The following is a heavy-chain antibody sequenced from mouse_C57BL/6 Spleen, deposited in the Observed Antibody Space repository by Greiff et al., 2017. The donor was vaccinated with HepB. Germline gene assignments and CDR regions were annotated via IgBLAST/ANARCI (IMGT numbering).Heavy chain of an antibody. CDR1: GYTFTSHW. CDR3: ARGGDYYGSSYPAWFAY. CDR2: IYPGSGST. Sequence: VKLQQPGAELVKPGASVKMSCKASGYTFTSHWITWVKQRPGQGLEWIGDIYPGSGSTNYNEKFKSKATLTVDTSSSTAYMQLSSLTSEDSAVYYCARGGDYYGSSYPAWFAYWGQGTLVTVSA. V-gene: IGHV1-55*01. D-gene: IGHD1-1*01. J-gene: IGHJ3*01.